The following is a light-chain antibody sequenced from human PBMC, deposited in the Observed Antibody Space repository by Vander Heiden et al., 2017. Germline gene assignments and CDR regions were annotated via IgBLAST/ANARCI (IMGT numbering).Light chain of an antibody. Sequence: QSVLTQPPSVSGAPGLRVTISCTGSSPNIGAGYDVHWYQQLPGTAPKLLIYGNSKRPSGVPDRFCDSKSGTSASLAITGLQAEDEADYYCQSYDSSLSGYVFGTGTKVTVL. CDR3: QSYDSSLSGYV. CDR1: SPNIGAGYD. CDR2: GNS. J-gene: IGLJ1*01. V-gene: IGLV1-40*01.